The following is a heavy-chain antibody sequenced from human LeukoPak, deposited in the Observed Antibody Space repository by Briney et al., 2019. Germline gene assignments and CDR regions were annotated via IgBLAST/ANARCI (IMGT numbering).Heavy chain of an antibody. J-gene: IGHJ5*02. CDR3: TTDHPVVVVAATLSPGP. Sequence: GGSLRLPCAASGFTFSSYAMSWVRQAPGKGLEWVSAISGSGGSTYYADSVKGRFTISRDNSKNTLYLQMNSLKTEDTAVYYCTTDHPVVVVAATLSPGPWGQGTLVTVSS. CDR2: ISGSGGST. D-gene: IGHD2-15*01. CDR1: GFTFSSYA. V-gene: IGHV3-23*01.